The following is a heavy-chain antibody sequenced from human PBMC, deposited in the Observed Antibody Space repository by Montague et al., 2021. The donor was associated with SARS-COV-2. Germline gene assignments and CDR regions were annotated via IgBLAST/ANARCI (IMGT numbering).Heavy chain of an antibody. CDR1: GGSITTTSHY. CDR3: ARLGPGPRGEES. CDR2: IYYSGYT. Sequence: SETLSLTCTVSGGSITTTSHYWGWIRQPPGKGLEWIGSIYYSGYTHYNPSLKTRLTLSVDTSTNQFSLKLSSVTAADTAVYHCARLGPGPRGEESWGQGTVVIVSS. D-gene: IGHD3-16*01. J-gene: IGHJ5*02. V-gene: IGHV4-39*01.